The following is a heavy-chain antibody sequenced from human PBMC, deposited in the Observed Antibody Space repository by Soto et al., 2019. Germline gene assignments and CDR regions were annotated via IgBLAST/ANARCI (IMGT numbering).Heavy chain of an antibody. Sequence: QVQLVQSGAEVKKPGASVKVSCKASGYTFTSYGISWVRQAPGQGLEGMGWISAYNGNTNYAQKLQGRVTMTTDTSTSTAYMELRSLRSDDTAVYYCARVLMATITYSRNFDYWGQGTLVTVSS. V-gene: IGHV1-18*01. CDR1: GYTFTSYG. J-gene: IGHJ4*02. CDR2: ISAYNGNT. D-gene: IGHD5-12*01. CDR3: ARVLMATITYSRNFDY.